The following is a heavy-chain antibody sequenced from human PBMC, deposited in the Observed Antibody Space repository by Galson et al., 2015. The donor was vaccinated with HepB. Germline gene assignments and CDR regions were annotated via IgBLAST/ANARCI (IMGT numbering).Heavy chain of an antibody. J-gene: IGHJ3*02. CDR1: GFTFSSYA. CDR2: ISYDGSNK. D-gene: IGHD2-2*01. V-gene: IGHV3-30-3*01. Sequence: SLRLSCAASGFTFSSYAMHWVRQAPGKGLEWVAVISYDGSNKYYADSVKGRFTISRDNPKNTLYLQMNSLRAEDTAVYYCTTDVPDIVVVPAASDAFDIWGQGTMVTVSS. CDR3: TTDVPDIVVVPAASDAFDI.